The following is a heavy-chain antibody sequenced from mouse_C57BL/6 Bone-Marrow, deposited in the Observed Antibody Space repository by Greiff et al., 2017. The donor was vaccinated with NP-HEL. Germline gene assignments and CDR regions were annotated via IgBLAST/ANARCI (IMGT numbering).Heavy chain of an antibody. J-gene: IGHJ2*01. V-gene: IGHV1-55*01. CDR1: GYTFTSYW. Sequence: QVQLQQSGAELVKPGASVKMSCKASGYTFTSYWITWVKQRPGQGLEWIGDIYPGSGSTNYNEKFKSKATLTVDTSSSTAYMQLSSLTSEDSAVYYCAREGIMSYDYDLDYWGQGTTLTVSS. D-gene: IGHD2-4*01. CDR3: AREGIMSYDYDLDY. CDR2: IYPGSGST.